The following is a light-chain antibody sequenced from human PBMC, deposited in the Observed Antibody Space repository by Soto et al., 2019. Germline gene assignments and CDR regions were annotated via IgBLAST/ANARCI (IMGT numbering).Light chain of an antibody. J-gene: IGLJ2*01. Sequence: QSDLTQPRSVSGSPGQSVTLSCTGTSSDVGRSKYVSWYQQHPGKAPKLIIYDVHERPSGVPDRFSGSKSGNTASLTISGLQSEEEADYSCCSYAGRDTYVVFGGGTKLTVL. CDR3: CSYAGRDTYVV. CDR1: SSDVGRSKY. V-gene: IGLV2-11*01. CDR2: DVH.